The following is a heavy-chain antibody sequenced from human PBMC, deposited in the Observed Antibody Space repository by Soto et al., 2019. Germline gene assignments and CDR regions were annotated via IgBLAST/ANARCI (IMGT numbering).Heavy chain of an antibody. Sequence: SVKVSCKASGGTFSSYTISWVRQAPGQGLEWMGRIIPILGIANYAQKFQGRVTITADKSTSTAYMELSSLRSEDTAVYYCARNGPMVPPTYYYYGMDVWGQGTTVTVSS. D-gene: IGHD3-10*01. V-gene: IGHV1-69*02. J-gene: IGHJ6*02. CDR1: GGTFSSYT. CDR3: ARNGPMVPPTYYYYGMDV. CDR2: IIPILGIA.